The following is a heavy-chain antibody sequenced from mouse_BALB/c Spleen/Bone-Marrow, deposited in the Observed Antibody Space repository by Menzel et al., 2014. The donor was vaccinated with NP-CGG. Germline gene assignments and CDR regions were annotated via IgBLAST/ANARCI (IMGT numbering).Heavy chain of an antibody. J-gene: IGHJ1*01. D-gene: IGHD1-1*01. V-gene: IGHV4-1*02. Sequence: EPGGGLVSPGGSPKLSCAAPGFDFSRYWMSWVWQAPGKGLEWIGEINPDSSTINYTPSLKDKFIISRDNAKNTLYQQMSKVRSEDTAFYYFARLSYYGNLFVWGAGTAVTVSP. CDR1: GFDFSRYW. CDR2: INPDSSTI. CDR3: ARLSYYGNLFV.